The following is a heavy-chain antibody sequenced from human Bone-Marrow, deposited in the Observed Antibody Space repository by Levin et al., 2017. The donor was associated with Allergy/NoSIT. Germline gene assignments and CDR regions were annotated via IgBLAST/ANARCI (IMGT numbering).Heavy chain of an antibody. CDR2: IYYSGST. J-gene: IGHJ5*02. D-gene: IGHD3-10*01. CDR1: GGSISSSGYY. CDR3: SSQLGSGLLPWLDP. V-gene: IGHV4-31*03. Sequence: SETLSLTCTVSGGSISSSGYYWSWVRQHPGKGLEWIGHIYYSGSTYYNPSLKSRVTISADRSKNQFSLSLSSVTAADTAVYFCSSQLGSGLLPWLDPWGQGTLVTVSS.